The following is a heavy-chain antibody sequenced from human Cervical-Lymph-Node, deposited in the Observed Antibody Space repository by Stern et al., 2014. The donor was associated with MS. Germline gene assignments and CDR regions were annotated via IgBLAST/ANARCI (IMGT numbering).Heavy chain of an antibody. J-gene: IGHJ4*02. Sequence: QVQLVQSGSELKKPGASVKVSCKASGYSFTFYGINWVRQAPGQGLEYMGWINTNTGNPTYAQAFTGRFVFSLDPSVRPAYLQISGLKAEDTAVYYCARDKMLYTFDSWGQGTLVTVSS. CDR2: INTNTGNP. V-gene: IGHV7-4-1*02. CDR3: ARDKMLYTFDS. CDR1: GYSFTFYG. D-gene: IGHD2-8*01.